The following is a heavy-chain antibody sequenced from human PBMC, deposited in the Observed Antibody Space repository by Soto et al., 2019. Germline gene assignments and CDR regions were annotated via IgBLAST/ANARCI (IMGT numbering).Heavy chain of an antibody. V-gene: IGHV1-46*01. CDR1: GYTFTSYY. CDR3: ARALPPSYYYGSGSPAHAFDI. Sequence: SVKVSCKASGYTFTSYYMHWVRQAPGQGHEWMGIINPSGGSTSYAQKFQGRVTMTRDTSTSTVYMELSSLRSEDTAVYYCARALPPSYYYGSGSPAHAFDIWGQGTRVTVSS. D-gene: IGHD3-10*01. J-gene: IGHJ3*02. CDR2: INPSGGST.